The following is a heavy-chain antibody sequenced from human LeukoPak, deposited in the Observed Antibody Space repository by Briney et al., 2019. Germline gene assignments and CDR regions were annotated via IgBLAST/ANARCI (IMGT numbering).Heavy chain of an antibody. CDR2: INHSGST. Sequence: TSETLSLTCAVYGGSFSGYYWSWIRQPPGKGLEWIGEINHSGSTNYNPSLKSRVTISVDTSKNQFSLKLSSVTAADTAVYYCARVPRSGVATLQFDYWGQGTLVTVSS. J-gene: IGHJ4*02. V-gene: IGHV4-34*01. D-gene: IGHD5-12*01. CDR1: GGSFSGYY. CDR3: ARVPRSGVATLQFDY.